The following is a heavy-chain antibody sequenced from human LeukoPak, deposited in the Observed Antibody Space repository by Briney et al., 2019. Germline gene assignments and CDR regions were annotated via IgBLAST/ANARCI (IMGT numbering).Heavy chain of an antibody. J-gene: IGHJ6*04. V-gene: IGHV3-48*04. CDR2: ISSSGSTI. D-gene: IGHD3-10*02. Sequence: GGSLRLSCAASGCTFSSYSMSWVRQAPGKGVEWVSYISSSGSTIYYADSVKGRFTISRDNAKKSLYLQMNSLRAEDTAVYYCAELGITMIGGVWGKGTTVTISS. CDR3: AELGITMIGGV. CDR1: GCTFSSYS.